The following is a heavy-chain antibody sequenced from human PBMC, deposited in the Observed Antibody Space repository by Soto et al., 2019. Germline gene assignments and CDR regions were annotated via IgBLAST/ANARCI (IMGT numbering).Heavy chain of an antibody. V-gene: IGHV1-18*04. D-gene: IGHD2-2*01. J-gene: IGHJ6*02. CDR3: ARDAGYCSSTSCYRRDDYYGMDV. CDR2: ISAYNVNT. CDR1: GYTFTSYG. Sequence: QVQLVQSGAEVKKPGASVKVSCKASGYTFTSYGISWVRQAPGQGLEWMGWISAYNVNTNYAQKLQGRVTMTTDTSTSTAYMERRSLRSDDTAVYYCARDAGYCSSTSCYRRDDYYGMDVWGQGTTVTVSS.